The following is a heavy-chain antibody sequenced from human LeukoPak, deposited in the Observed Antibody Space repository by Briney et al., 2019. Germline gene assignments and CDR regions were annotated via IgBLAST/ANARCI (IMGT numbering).Heavy chain of an antibody. CDR1: GFTFSTYA. Sequence: PGGSLRLSCAASGFTFSTYAMSWVRQAAGKGLEWVSLISGSGGGTYYADSVKGRFTISRDNAKNSLYLQMNSLRAEDTAVYYCARDVTPGGYWGQGTLVTVSS. CDR2: ISGSGGGT. V-gene: IGHV3-23*01. J-gene: IGHJ4*02. D-gene: IGHD1-14*01. CDR3: ARDVTPGGY.